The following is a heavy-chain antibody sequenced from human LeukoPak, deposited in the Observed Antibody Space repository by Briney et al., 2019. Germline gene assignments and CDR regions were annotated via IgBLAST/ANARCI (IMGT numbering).Heavy chain of an antibody. V-gene: IGHV4-39*01. J-gene: IGHJ5*02. CDR3: ASGDYDYVWGSYRTNWFDP. CDR2: IYYSGST. CDR1: GGSISSSSYY. D-gene: IGHD3-16*02. Sequence: SETLSLTCTVSGGSISSSSYYWGWIRQPPGKGLEWIGSIYYSGSTYYNPSLKSRVTISVDTSKNQFSLKLSSVTAADAAVYYCASGDYDYVWGSYRTNWFDPWGQGTLVTVPS.